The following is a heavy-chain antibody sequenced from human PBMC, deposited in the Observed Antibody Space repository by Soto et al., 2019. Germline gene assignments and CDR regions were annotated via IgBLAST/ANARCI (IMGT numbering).Heavy chain of an antibody. Sequence: PSETLSLTCAVSGGSISSSNWWSWVRQPPGKGLEWIGVIYHSGSTNYNPSLKSRVTISVDKSKNLFSLKLSSVAAADTAVYYCARLVIPGGEFDSWGQGTLVTVSS. V-gene: IGHV4-4*02. J-gene: IGHJ4*02. CDR3: ARLVIPGGEFDS. CDR1: GGSISSSNW. CDR2: IYHSGST. D-gene: IGHD3-9*01.